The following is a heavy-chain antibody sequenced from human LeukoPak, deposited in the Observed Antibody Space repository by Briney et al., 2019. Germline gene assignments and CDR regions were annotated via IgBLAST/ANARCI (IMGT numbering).Heavy chain of an antibody. D-gene: IGHD2-21*02. CDR2: ISYDGSDK. CDR1: AFTFSNYG. J-gene: IGHJ4*02. Sequence: GRSLRLFCAASAFTFSNYGMHWVRQAPGKGLEWVAVISYDGSDKYYADSVKGRFTISRDNSKNTVFLQMNSLSTEDTAVYYCAKDISGGDCPDYWGQGTLVTVSS. CDR3: AKDISGGDCPDY. V-gene: IGHV3-30*18.